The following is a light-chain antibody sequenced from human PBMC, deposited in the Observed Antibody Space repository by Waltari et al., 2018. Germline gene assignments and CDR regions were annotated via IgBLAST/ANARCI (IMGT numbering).Light chain of an antibody. CDR2: KAN. CDR3: SLYMGSGIWV. J-gene: IGLJ3*02. V-gene: IGLV8-61*01. CDR1: SGSVSTTSY. Sequence: QTVVTKEPSLSVSPGGTVTLTCALSSGSVSTTSYANWYRHTPGQPPRTLLYKANIRSSGVPDRFSGCILGNKVALTITGAQADDESDYYCSLYMGSGIWVFGGGPKLTVL.